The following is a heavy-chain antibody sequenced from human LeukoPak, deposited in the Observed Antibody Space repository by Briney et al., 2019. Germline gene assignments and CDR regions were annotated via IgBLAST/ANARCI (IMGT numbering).Heavy chain of an antibody. CDR1: GFTFSTYD. D-gene: IGHD3-10*01. V-gene: IGHV3-21*01. Sequence: GSLRLSCVASGFTFSTYDMNWVRQAPGKGLEWVSAITSTSNHINYADSVKGRFTISRDSANNSLYLQMNSLRAEDTAVYYCARVYSANGYGSGYYDYWGQGTLVTVSS. CDR2: ITSTSNHI. CDR3: ARVYSANGYGSGYYDY. J-gene: IGHJ4*02.